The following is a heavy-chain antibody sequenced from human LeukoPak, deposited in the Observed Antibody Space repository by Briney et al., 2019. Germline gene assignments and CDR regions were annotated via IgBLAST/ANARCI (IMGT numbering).Heavy chain of an antibody. D-gene: IGHD6-19*01. CDR3: ARVGSGWYDNWFDP. CDR1: GDSVSSNSAA. CDR2: TYYRSKWYN. V-gene: IGHV6-1*01. Sequence: SQTLSLTCAISGDSVSSNSAAWNWLRQSPSRGLEWLGRTYYRSKWYNDYAVSGKSRITINPDTSKNQFSLQLNSVTPEDTAVYYCARVGSGWYDNWFDPWGQGTLVTVSS. J-gene: IGHJ5*02.